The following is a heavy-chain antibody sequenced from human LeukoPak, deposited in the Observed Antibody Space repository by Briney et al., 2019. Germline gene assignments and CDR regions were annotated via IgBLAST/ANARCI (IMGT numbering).Heavy chain of an antibody. CDR1: GYSSTDYY. CDR2: IKPNSGDT. Sequence: ASVKVSCKASGYSSTDYYIYWMRQAPGQGLEWMGWIKPNSGDTNYVQKFEGRVTMTRDTSISTAYMELSSLRSDDTAVYYCATKKYSGSFYAFWGQGTLVTVSS. CDR3: ATKKYSGSFYAF. D-gene: IGHD1-26*01. J-gene: IGHJ4*02. V-gene: IGHV1-2*02.